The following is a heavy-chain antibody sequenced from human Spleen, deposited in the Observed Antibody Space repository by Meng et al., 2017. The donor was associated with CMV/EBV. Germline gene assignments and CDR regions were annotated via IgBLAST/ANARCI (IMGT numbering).Heavy chain of an antibody. V-gene: IGHV1-18*01. D-gene: IGHD1-26*01. Sequence: ASVKVSCKASGYTFTSYGISWVRQAPGQGLEWMGWISAYNGNTNYAQNVRGRVTMTTDTSTNTAYMELRSLRSDDTAVYYCANHDWALLGPLVDWGQGTLVTVSS. J-gene: IGHJ4*02. CDR3: ANHDWALLGPLVD. CDR2: ISAYNGNT. CDR1: GYTFTSYG.